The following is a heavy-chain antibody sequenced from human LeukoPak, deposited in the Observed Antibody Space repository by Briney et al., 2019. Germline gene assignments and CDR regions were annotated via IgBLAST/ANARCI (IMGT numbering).Heavy chain of an antibody. CDR3: ATLLRFLEYPFDY. D-gene: IGHD3-3*01. V-gene: IGHV4-59*08. Sequence: PSETLSLTCTVSGGSISSYYWSWIRQPPGKGLEWIGYIYYSGSTNYNPSLKSRVTIPVDTSKNQFSLKLSSVTAADTAVYYCATLLRFLEYPFDYWGQGTLVTVSS. CDR2: IYYSGST. CDR1: GGSISSYY. J-gene: IGHJ4*02.